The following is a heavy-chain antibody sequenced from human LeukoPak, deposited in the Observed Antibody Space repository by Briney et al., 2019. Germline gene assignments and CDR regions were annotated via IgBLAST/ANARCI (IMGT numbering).Heavy chain of an antibody. CDR3: AKDRPSRYYYGSGSYYDHILDY. D-gene: IGHD3-10*01. J-gene: IGHJ4*02. V-gene: IGHV3-23*01. CDR1: GFTFSSYA. CDR2: ISGSGGST. Sequence: PGGSLRLSCAASGFTFSSYAMSWVRQAPGKGLEWVSAISGSGGSTYYADSVKGRFTISRDNSKNTLYLQMNSLRAEDTAVYYCAKDRPSRYYYGSGSYYDHILDYWGQGTLVTVSS.